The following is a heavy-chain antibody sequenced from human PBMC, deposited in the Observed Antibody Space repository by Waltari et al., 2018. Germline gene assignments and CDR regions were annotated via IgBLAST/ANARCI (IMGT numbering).Heavy chain of an antibody. Sequence: VQMVHSGAEVKKPGSSVKVSCKTSGVTFSAYTINWVRQAPGQGLAWMGRIIPIFGKANYAKKFQGRVTLTADKSTHTAYMEVSGLTSEDTALYYCARDDATTGHLDSWGQGTPVTISS. D-gene: IGHD1-1*01. J-gene: IGHJ4*02. CDR2: IIPIFGKA. CDR3: ARDDATTGHLDS. V-gene: IGHV1-69*08. CDR1: GVTFSAYT.